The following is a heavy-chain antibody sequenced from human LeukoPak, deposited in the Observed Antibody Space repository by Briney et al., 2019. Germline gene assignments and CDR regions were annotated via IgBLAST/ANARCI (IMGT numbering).Heavy chain of an antibody. V-gene: IGHV3-48*04. Sequence: GGSLRLSCAASGFTFSSYSMNWVRQAPGKGLEWVSYISSASGSIYYADSVKDRFTISRDNAKNSLFLQMNSLRAEDTALYYCAKDMQPDYIYGSGSLDYWGQGTLVTVSS. CDR2: ISSASGSI. D-gene: IGHD3-10*01. CDR1: GFTFSSYS. J-gene: IGHJ4*02. CDR3: AKDMQPDYIYGSGSLDY.